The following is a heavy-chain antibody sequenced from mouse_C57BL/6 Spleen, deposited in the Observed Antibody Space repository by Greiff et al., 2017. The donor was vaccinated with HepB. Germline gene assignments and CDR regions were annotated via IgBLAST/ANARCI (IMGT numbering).Heavy chain of an antibody. CDR2: IWSGGST. CDR3: ARNYHYGSSYGWFAY. Sequence: VQLQQSGPGLVQPSQSLSITCTVSGFSLTSYGVHWVRQSPGKGLEWLGVIWSGGSTDYNAAFISRLSISKDNSKSQVFFKMNSLQADDTAIYYCARNYHYGSSYGWFAYWGQGTLVTVSA. CDR1: GFSLTSYG. D-gene: IGHD1-1*01. V-gene: IGHV2-2*01. J-gene: IGHJ3*01.